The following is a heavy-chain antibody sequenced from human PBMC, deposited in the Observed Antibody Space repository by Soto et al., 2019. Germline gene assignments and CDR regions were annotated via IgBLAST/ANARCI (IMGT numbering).Heavy chain of an antibody. CDR3: VHRHYYGSGRLDEDV. CDR1: GFSFSTTGMG. V-gene: IGHV2-5*02. Sequence: QITLKESGPTLVRPTETLTLTCSFSGFSFSTTGMGVGWVRQPPGDALEWLALLYWADDKRYSPSLKSRLTITADTSKNQVVLIMTSMDVVDTATYYCVHRHYYGSGRLDEDVWGQGITVTVSS. D-gene: IGHD3-10*01. J-gene: IGHJ6*02. CDR2: LYWADDK.